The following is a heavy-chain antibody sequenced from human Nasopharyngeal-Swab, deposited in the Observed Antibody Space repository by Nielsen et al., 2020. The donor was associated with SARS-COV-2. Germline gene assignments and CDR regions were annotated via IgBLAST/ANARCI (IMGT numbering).Heavy chain of an antibody. V-gene: IGHV3-9*01. CDR1: GFSFGDYA. CDR3: AKASSYFYGSGSSFGAFDI. CDR2: INWNSGSI. Sequence: SLKISCAASGFSFGDYAMHWVRQAPGKGLEWVSGINWNSGSIGYADSVKGRFTISRDNAKNSLYLQMNSLRADDTALYYCAKASSYFYGSGSSFGAFDIWGQGTMVTVPS. J-gene: IGHJ3*02. D-gene: IGHD3-10*01.